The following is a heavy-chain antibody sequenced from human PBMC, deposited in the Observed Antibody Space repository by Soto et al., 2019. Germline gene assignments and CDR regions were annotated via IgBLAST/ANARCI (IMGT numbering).Heavy chain of an antibody. CDR2: INPSGGST. D-gene: IGHD4-17*01. V-gene: IGHV1-46*01. Sequence: GASVKVSCKASGYTFTSYYMHWVRQAPGQGLEWMGIINPSGGSTSYAQKFQGRVTMTRDTSTSTVYMELSSLRSEDTAVYYCAREPPRAVTTHVMDYWGQGTLVTVSS. J-gene: IGHJ4*02. CDR3: AREPPRAVTTHVMDY. CDR1: GYTFTSYY.